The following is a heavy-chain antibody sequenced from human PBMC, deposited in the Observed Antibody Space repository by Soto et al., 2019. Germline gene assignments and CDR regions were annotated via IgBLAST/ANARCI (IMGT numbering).Heavy chain of an antibody. CDR3: ARQSRGLRFLEWYTPHYYYYMDV. V-gene: IGHV4-59*08. D-gene: IGHD3-3*01. CDR2: IYYSGST. CDR1: GGSISSYY. Sequence: SETLSLTCTVSGGSISSYYWSWIRQPPGKGLEWIGYIYYSGSTNYNPSLKSRVTISVDTSKNQFSLKLSSVTAADTAVYYCARQSRGLRFLEWYTPHYYYYMDVWGKGTTVNVSS. J-gene: IGHJ6*03.